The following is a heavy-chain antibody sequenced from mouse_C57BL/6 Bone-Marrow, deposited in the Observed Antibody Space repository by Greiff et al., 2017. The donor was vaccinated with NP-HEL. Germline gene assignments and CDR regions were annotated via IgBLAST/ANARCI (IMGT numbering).Heavy chain of an antibody. Sequence: VQLKQSGPELVKPGASVKMSCKASGYTFTDYNMHWVKQSHGKSLEWIGYINPNNGGTSYNQKFKGKATLTVNKSSSTAYMELRSLTSEDSAVYYCARSGYYGSSSGFAYWGQGTLVTVSA. D-gene: IGHD1-1*01. V-gene: IGHV1-22*01. J-gene: IGHJ3*01. CDR2: INPNNGGT. CDR1: GYTFTDYN. CDR3: ARSGYYGSSSGFAY.